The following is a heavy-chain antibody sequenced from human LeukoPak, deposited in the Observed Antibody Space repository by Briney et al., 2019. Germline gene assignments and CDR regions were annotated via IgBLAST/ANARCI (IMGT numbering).Heavy chain of an antibody. CDR1: GGSINNYY. D-gene: IGHD2-2*02. J-gene: IGHJ3*02. Sequence: PSETLSLTCTVSGGSINNYYWGWIRQPPGKGLEWIGSIYYSGSTYYNPSLKSRVTISVDTSKNQFSLKLSSVTAADTAVYYCARVVYPNAFDIWGQGTMVTVSS. CDR3: ARVVYPNAFDI. CDR2: IYYSGST. V-gene: IGHV4-39*07.